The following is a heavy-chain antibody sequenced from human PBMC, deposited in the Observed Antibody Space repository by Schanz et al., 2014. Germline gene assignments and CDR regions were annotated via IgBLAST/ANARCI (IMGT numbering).Heavy chain of an antibody. CDR3: ARVGRNSYGFTSRFDA. Sequence: QVQLQESGPGLVKPSQTLSLTCTVSGASISSGGYYWSWIRQPPGKGLEWIGYIAYSGSTNYNPSLQSRVTISLDTSQSQFSLRLTSVSSADTAMYYCARVGRNSYGFTSRFDAWGQGTLVAVSS. V-gene: IGHV4-61*08. J-gene: IGHJ5*02. CDR2: IAYSGST. D-gene: IGHD3-16*01. CDR1: GASISSGGYY.